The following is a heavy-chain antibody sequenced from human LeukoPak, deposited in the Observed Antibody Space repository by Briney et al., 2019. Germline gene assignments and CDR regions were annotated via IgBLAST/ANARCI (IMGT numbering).Heavy chain of an antibody. V-gene: IGHV3-53*01. CDR3: ARVVEMATIFYYYYYMDV. CDR1: GFTVSSNY. CDR2: IYSGGST. Sequence: PGGSLRLSCAASGFTVSSNYMSWVRQAPGKGLEWVSVIYSGGSTYYADSVKGRFTISRDNSKNTLYLQMNSLRAEDTAVYYCARVVEMATIFYYYYYMDVWGKGTTVTVSS. D-gene: IGHD5-24*01. J-gene: IGHJ6*03.